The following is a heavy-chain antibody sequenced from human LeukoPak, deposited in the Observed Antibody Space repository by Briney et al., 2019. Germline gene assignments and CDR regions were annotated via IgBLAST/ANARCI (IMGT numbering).Heavy chain of an antibody. CDR2: IYSGGST. J-gene: IGHJ4*02. Sequence: PGGSLRLSCAASGFTVSSNYMSWVRQAPGKGLEWVSVIYSGGSTYYADSVKGRFTISRDNSKNTLYLQMNSLRAEDTAVYYCARTPGGYCSGSSCYFDYWGQGTLVTVSS. CDR3: ARTPGGYCSGSSCYFDY. CDR1: GFTVSSNY. V-gene: IGHV3-53*01. D-gene: IGHD2-15*01.